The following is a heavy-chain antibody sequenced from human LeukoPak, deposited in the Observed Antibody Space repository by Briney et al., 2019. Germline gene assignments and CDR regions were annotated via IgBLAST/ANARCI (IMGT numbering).Heavy chain of an antibody. D-gene: IGHD1-26*01. J-gene: IGHJ4*02. CDR3: DRQLDNIVGASLFDY. CDR1: GYTFTSYY. Sequence: ASVKVSCKASGYTFTSYYMHWVRQAPGQGLEWMGIINPSGGSTSYAQKFQGRVTMTRDTSTSTVYMELGSLRSEDTAVYYCDRQLDNIVGASLFDYWGQGTLVTVSS. CDR2: INPSGGST. V-gene: IGHV1-46*03.